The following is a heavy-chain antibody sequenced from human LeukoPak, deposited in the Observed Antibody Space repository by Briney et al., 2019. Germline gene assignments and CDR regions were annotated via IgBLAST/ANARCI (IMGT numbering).Heavy chain of an antibody. Sequence: ASVKVSCKASGYTFTSYAVHWVRQAPGQRPEWMGWIDAGSGNTGCSQEFQGRVTITRDTPASTAYMELSSLTSEDTAVYYCARRGVTTQYSFYAMAVWGQGTTVTVSS. V-gene: IGHV1-3*01. CDR2: IDAGSGNT. CDR1: GYTFTSYA. D-gene: IGHD2-21*02. CDR3: ARRGVTTQYSFYAMAV. J-gene: IGHJ6*02.